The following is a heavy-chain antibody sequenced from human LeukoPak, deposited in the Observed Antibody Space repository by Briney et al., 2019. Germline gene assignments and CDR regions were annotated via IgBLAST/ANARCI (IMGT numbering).Heavy chain of an antibody. CDR2: IKQDGSEK. D-gene: IGHD1-26*01. J-gene: IGHJ4*02. Sequence: HTGGSLRLSCVASGFTYSSYWMGWVRQAPGKGLEWVANIKQDGSEKNYVDSVKGRFTISRDNAKNSLYLQMNSLRAEDTAVYYCTRDYRGTFDYWGQGTLVTVSS. CDR1: GFTYSSYW. CDR3: TRDYRGTFDY. V-gene: IGHV3-7*03.